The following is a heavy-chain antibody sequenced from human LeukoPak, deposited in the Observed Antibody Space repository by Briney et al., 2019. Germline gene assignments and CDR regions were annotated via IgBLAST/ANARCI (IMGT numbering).Heavy chain of an antibody. Sequence: GGSLRLSCAASGFTFTSYAMSWVRQVPGKGLEWVSALSGSGGNTSYADSVKGRFTISRDNSKNTLYLQMNSLTAEDTAVYYCARAPSFWTAYYPFDSWGQGTLVTVSS. CDR3: ARAPSFWTAYYPFDS. V-gene: IGHV3-23*01. J-gene: IGHJ4*02. CDR1: GFTFTSYA. D-gene: IGHD3/OR15-3a*01. CDR2: LSGSGGNT.